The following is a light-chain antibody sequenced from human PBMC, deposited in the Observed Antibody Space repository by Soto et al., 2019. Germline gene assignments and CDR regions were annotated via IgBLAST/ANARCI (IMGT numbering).Light chain of an antibody. V-gene: IGKV3D-20*02. CDR1: QSFSSSY. Sequence: EIVLTQSPGTPSLSPGERATLSCRASQSFSSSYLAWYQQKPGQAPRLLIYETSSRATGIPDRFSGSGSGTDFTLTISRLEPEDFAVYYCQQRSNWPPLTFGQGTRLEIK. CDR3: QQRSNWPPLT. J-gene: IGKJ5*01. CDR2: ETS.